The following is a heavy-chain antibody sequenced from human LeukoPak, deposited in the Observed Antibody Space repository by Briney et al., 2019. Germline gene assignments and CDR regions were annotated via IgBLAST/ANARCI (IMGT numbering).Heavy chain of an antibody. V-gene: IGHV1-18*01. Sequence: ASVKVSCKASGYTFTSYGISWVRQAPGQGLEWMGWISAYNSNTNYAQKLQGRVTMTTDTSTSTAYMELGSLRSDDTAVYYCARDRAVAGLVDYWGQGTLVTVSS. CDR3: ARDRAVAGLVDY. CDR2: ISAYNSNT. J-gene: IGHJ4*02. CDR1: GYTFTSYG. D-gene: IGHD6-19*01.